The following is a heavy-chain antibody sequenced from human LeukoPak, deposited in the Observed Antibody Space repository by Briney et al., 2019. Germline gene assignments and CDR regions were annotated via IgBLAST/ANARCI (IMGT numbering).Heavy chain of an antibody. Sequence: PSETLSLTCTVSGGSISSSSYYWGWIRQPPGKGLEWIGSIYYSGSTYYNPSLKSRVTISVDTSKNQFSLKLSSVTAADTAVYYCARDRPRYCSSTSCYSAFDIRGQGTMVTVSS. D-gene: IGHD2-2*01. CDR1: GGSISSSSYY. CDR2: IYYSGST. V-gene: IGHV4-39*02. CDR3: ARDRPRYCSSTSCYSAFDI. J-gene: IGHJ3*02.